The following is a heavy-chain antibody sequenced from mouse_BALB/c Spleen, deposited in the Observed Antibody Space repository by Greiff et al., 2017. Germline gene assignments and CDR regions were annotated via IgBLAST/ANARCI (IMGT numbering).Heavy chain of an antibody. Sequence: EVKLVESGGGLVKPGGSLKLSCAASGFTFSSYAMSWVRQTPEKRLEWVASISSGGSTYYPDSVKGRFTISRDNARNILYLQMSSLRSEDTAMYYCARALYDGFAYWGQGTLVTVSA. J-gene: IGHJ3*01. CDR3: ARALYDGFAY. CDR2: ISSGGST. CDR1: GFTFSSYA. V-gene: IGHV5-6-5*01. D-gene: IGHD2-14*01.